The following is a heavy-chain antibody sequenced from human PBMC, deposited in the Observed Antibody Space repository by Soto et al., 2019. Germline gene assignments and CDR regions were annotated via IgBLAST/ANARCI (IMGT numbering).Heavy chain of an antibody. J-gene: IGHJ4*02. CDR3: ASDSGIAGPSGDLDY. CDR1: GYTFTTHV. Sequence: QVQLVQSGAEVKEPGASVKVSCKASGYTFTTHVMHWVRQAPGQRIEWMGWVNGGNGNTKYSQKFQDRVTITRDTSATTAYMERIRRRSEDKAVYYCASDSGIAGPSGDLDYWGQGALGTVSS. CDR2: VNGGNGNT. V-gene: IGHV1-3*01. D-gene: IGHD1-26*01.